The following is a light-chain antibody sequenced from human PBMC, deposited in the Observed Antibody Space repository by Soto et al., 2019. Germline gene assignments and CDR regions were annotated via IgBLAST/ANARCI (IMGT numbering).Light chain of an antibody. CDR1: QNINNY. CDR2: DAS. Sequence: DIQMTQSPSSLSASVGDRVTITCQASQNINNYLNWYQQKPGRAPKLLIYDASNLEAGVPSRFSGSGSGADFTFTINSLQPEDIATYYCQQYDNVHSVTFGGGTKVDIK. J-gene: IGKJ4*01. CDR3: QQYDNVHSVT. V-gene: IGKV1-33*01.